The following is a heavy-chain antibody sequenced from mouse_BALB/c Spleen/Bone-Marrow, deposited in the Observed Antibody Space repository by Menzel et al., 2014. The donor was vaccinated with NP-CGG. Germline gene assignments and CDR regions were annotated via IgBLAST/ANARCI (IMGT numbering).Heavy chain of an antibody. CDR2: IDPANGNT. V-gene: IGHV14-3*02. J-gene: IGHJ3*01. D-gene: IGHD2-1*01. Sequence: VQLKESGAELVKPGASVKLSCTASGFNTKDTYMHWVKQRPEQGLEWIGRIDPANGNTKYDPKFQGKATITADTSSNTAYLQLSSLTSEDTAVYYCARNGNYGAWFAYWGQGTLVTVSA. CDR3: ARNGNYGAWFAY. CDR1: GFNTKDTY.